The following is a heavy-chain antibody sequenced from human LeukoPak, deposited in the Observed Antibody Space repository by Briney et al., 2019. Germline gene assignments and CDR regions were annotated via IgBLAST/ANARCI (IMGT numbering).Heavy chain of an antibody. V-gene: IGHV3-7*01. CDR3: ARDMKGNLDY. J-gene: IGHJ4*02. CDR1: GFTFSNTW. Sequence: GGSLRLSCAASGFTFSNTWMAWVRQAPGKGLEWVANINQDGGTRQYADSVRGRFTISRDNAKNSLYLEMNSLRAEDTGLYHCARDMKGNLDYWGKGTLVTVSS. D-gene: IGHD3-16*01. CDR2: INQDGGTR.